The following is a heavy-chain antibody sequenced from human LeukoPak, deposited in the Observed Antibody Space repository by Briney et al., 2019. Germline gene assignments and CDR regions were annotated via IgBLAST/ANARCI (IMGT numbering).Heavy chain of an antibody. CDR1: GFTFSSYG. CDR3: AKDPHYGDYVNYFDY. CDR2: ISYDGSNK. Sequence: GGSLRLSCATSGFTFSSYGMHWVRQAPGKGLEWVAVISYDGSNKYYADSVKGRFTISRDNSKNTLYLQMNSLRAEDTAVYYCAKDPHYGDYVNYFDYWGQGTLVPVSS. J-gene: IGHJ4*02. D-gene: IGHD4-17*01. V-gene: IGHV3-30*18.